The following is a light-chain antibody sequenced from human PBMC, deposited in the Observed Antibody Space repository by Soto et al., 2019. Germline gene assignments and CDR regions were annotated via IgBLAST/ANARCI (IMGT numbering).Light chain of an antibody. CDR2: GAS. Sequence: DIQMTQSPSSLSASVGDRVTITCQASQDISNYLNWYQQKPGKAPKLLIYGASNLETGVPSRFSGSGSGTDFTFTISSLQPEDIATYYCQQYDNLWLSFGGGTKVEIK. V-gene: IGKV1-33*01. CDR3: QQYDNLWLS. J-gene: IGKJ4*01. CDR1: QDISNY.